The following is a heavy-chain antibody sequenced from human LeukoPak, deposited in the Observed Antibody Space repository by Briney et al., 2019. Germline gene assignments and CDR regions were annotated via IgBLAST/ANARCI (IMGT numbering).Heavy chain of an antibody. Sequence: GRSLRLSCAASGFTFSSYGMHWVRQAPGKGLEWVAVISYDGSNKYYADSVKGRFTISRDNSKNTLYLQMNSLRAEDTAVYYCAKGIRVGSLIAADYWGQGTLVTVSS. V-gene: IGHV3-30*18. CDR2: ISYDGSNK. CDR3: AKGIRVGSLIAADY. CDR1: GFTFSSYG. D-gene: IGHD6-13*01. J-gene: IGHJ4*02.